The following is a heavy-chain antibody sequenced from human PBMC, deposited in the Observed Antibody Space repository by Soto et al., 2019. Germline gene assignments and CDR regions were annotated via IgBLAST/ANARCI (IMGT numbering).Heavy chain of an antibody. V-gene: IGHV3-23*01. CDR1: GFTFSSYA. J-gene: IGHJ3*02. D-gene: IGHD3-10*01. CDR2: ISGSGGST. Sequence: LSLTCAASGFTFSSYAMSWVRQAPGKGLEWVSAISGSGGSTYYADSVKGRFTISRDNSKNTLYLQMNSLRAEDTAVYYCAKVITMVRGALPPHDAFDIWGQGTMVTVSS. CDR3: AKVITMVRGALPPHDAFDI.